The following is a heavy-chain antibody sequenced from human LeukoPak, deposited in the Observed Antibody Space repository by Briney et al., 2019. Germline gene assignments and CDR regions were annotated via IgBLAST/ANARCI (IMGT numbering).Heavy chain of an antibody. D-gene: IGHD6-6*01. CDR3: ARASIAARGFDY. Sequence: GGSLRLSCSASGFIFTSFDMIWIRQSPGKGLEWVSSISSTSSYKYYGDSLKGRFTISRDNAKNSVYLQMESLTVGDTAVYYCARASIAARGFDYWGQGTLVTVSS. CDR2: ISSTSSYK. CDR1: GFIFTSFD. J-gene: IGHJ4*02. V-gene: IGHV3-21*01.